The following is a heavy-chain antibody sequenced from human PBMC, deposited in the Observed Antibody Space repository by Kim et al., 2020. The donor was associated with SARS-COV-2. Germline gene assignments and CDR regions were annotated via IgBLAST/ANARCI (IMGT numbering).Heavy chain of an antibody. D-gene: IGHD6-13*01. Sequence: SRVTISVDTSKNQFSLKLSSVTAADTAVYYCARGQKYSSSWSPRGNYFDYWGQGTLVTVSS. J-gene: IGHJ4*02. CDR3: ARGQKYSSSWSPRGNYFDY. V-gene: IGHV4-34*01.